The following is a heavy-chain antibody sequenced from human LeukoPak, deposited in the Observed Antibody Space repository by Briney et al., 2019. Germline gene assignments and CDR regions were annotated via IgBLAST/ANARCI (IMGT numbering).Heavy chain of an antibody. V-gene: IGHV1-69*13. CDR2: IIPIFGTA. Sequence: SVNVSFTASGGTFSNHAITWVRQAPGQGLEWMGGIIPIFGTANYAQKFQGRVTITADESTSTAYMELSSLRSEDTAVYYCARMASDHLISVPDYWGQGTLVTVSS. CDR3: ARMASDHLISVPDY. J-gene: IGHJ4*02. CDR1: GGTFSNHA. D-gene: IGHD3/OR15-3a*01.